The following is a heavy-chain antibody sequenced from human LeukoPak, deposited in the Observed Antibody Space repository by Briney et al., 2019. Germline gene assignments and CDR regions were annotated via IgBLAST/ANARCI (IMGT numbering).Heavy chain of an antibody. CDR3: ARRYFDY. Sequence: GGSLRLSCAASGFTFDDYAMHWVRHAPGKGLEWVSGISWNSGSIGYADSVKGRFTISRDNARNSLYLQMNSLRAEDTAVYYCARRYFDYWGQGTLVTVSS. CDR2: ISWNSGSI. V-gene: IGHV3-9*01. CDR1: GFTFDDYA. J-gene: IGHJ4*02.